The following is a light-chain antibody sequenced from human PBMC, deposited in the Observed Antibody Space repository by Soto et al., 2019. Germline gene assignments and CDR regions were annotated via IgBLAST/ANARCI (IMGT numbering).Light chain of an antibody. J-gene: IGKJ1*01. CDR2: RVF. Sequence: EIVLTQSPGTLSLSPGERATLSCMASQSVGESLVWYQQKPGQAPRLLIYRVFNRATGIPDRFSGSGSGTDFTLTISRLEPEDFAVYYCQQFGGSPRTFGRGTKVDIK. CDR1: QSVGES. CDR3: QQFGGSPRT. V-gene: IGKV3-20*01.